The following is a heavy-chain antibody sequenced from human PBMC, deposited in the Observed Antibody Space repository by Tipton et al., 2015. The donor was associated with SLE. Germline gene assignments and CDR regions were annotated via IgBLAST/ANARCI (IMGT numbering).Heavy chain of an antibody. CDR3: ARVGATNVFES. J-gene: IGHJ4*02. Sequence: TLSLTCAVSGGSMNNGRYYWGWIRQPPGKGLEWIGTGHYSGATYKHSSLKNRITISVDTSKNQFSLKLSSVTAADTAVYYCARVGATNVFESWGQGTLVTVSS. D-gene: IGHD1-26*01. CDR2: GHYSGAT. V-gene: IGHV4-39*07. CDR1: GGSMNNGRYY.